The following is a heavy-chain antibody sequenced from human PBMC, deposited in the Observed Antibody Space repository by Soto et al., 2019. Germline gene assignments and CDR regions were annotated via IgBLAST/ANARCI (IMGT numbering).Heavy chain of an antibody. CDR3: ARGLWGSPNMYYYYGMDV. Sequence: QVQLVQSGAEVKKPGSSVKVSCKASGGTFSSYAISWVRQAPGQGLEWMGGIIPIFGTANYAQKFQGRVTITADKSTSTAYMELSSLRSEDTAVYYCARGLWGSPNMYYYYGMDVWGQGTTVTVSS. D-gene: IGHD3-16*01. CDR2: IIPIFGTA. V-gene: IGHV1-69*06. CDR1: GGTFSSYA. J-gene: IGHJ6*02.